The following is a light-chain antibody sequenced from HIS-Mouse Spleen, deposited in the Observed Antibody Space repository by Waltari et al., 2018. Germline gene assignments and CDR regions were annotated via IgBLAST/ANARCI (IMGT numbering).Light chain of an antibody. V-gene: IGLV3-19*01. CDR3: NSRDSSGNHLV. CDR2: DKN. CDR1: SLRSYY. J-gene: IGLJ3*02. Sequence: SSELTQDPAVSVALGQTVRITCQGDSLRSYYASWYQQKPGQAPVLVIYDKNNRPSGSPDRFSGSSSGNTASLTITGAQAEDEADYYCNSRDSSGNHLVFGGGTKLTVL.